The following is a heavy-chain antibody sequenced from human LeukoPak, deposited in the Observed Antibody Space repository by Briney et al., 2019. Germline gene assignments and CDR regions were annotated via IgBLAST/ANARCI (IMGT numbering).Heavy chain of an antibody. CDR1: GFIFSKYG. D-gene: IGHD3-10*01. Sequence: PGGSLRLSCEASGFIFSKYGMHWVRQAPGKGLEWVSSISSSSSYIYYADSVKGRFTISRDNAKNSLYLQMNSLRAEDTAVYYCARGRGSLLAEYFQHWGQGTLVTVSS. V-gene: IGHV3-21*01. J-gene: IGHJ1*01. CDR2: ISSSSSYI. CDR3: ARGRGSLLAEYFQH.